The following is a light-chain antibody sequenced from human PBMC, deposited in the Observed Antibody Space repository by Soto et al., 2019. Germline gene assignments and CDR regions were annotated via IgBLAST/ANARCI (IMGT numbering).Light chain of an antibody. CDR1: QSVSTTY. V-gene: IGKV3-20*01. J-gene: IGKJ1*01. CDR3: QQYGSSPWT. CDR2: GTS. Sequence: EIVLTQSPGTLSLSPGERATLSCRASQSVSTTYLAWYQQKPGQTPRLLVYGTSTRATGISDRFSGSGSGTDFTLTISRLEPEDFAVYYCQQYGSSPWTFGQGTKVGTK.